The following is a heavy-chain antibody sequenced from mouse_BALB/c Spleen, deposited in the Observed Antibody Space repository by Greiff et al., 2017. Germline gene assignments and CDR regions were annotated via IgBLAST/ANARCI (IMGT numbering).Heavy chain of an antibody. J-gene: IGHJ3*01. V-gene: IGHV3-2*02. CDR3: AVYYGPFAY. CDR2: ISYSGST. Sequence: EVKLLESGPGLVKPSQSLSLTCTVTGYSITSDYAWNWIRQFPGNKLEWMGYISYSGSTSYNPSLKSRISITRDTSKNQFFLQLNSVTTEDTATYYCAVYYGPFAYWGQGTLVTVSA. CDR1: GYSITSDYA. D-gene: IGHD1-2*01.